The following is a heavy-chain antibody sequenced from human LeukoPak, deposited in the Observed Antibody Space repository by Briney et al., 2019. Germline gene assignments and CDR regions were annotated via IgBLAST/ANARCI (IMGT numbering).Heavy chain of an antibody. D-gene: IGHD3-3*01. CDR1: GGSISSYY. CDR2: IYTSGST. Sequence: SETLSLTCTVSGGSISSYYWSWIWQPAGKGLEWIGRIYTSGSTNYNPSLKSRVTMSVDTSKNQFSLKLSSVTAADTAVYYCARDLMDDFWSGYPENNAFDIWGQGTMVTVSS. V-gene: IGHV4-4*07. CDR3: ARDLMDDFWSGYPENNAFDI. J-gene: IGHJ3*02.